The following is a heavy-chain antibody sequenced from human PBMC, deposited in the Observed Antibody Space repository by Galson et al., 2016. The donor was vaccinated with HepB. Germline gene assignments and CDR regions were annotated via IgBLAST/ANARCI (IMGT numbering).Heavy chain of an antibody. CDR3: ASDLPDDSVEYFDVFDL. CDR2: ISTSGNSM. V-gene: IGHV3-11*01. Sequence: SLRLSCAASGFTFSDYHMNWIRQAPGKGLEWISYISTSGNSMLYADSVRGRFSISRDNAKKSLYLQMTNLRAEDTAVYYCASDLPDDSVEYFDVFDLWGQGTMVTVSS. D-gene: IGHD4-17*01. CDR1: GFTFSDYH. J-gene: IGHJ3*01.